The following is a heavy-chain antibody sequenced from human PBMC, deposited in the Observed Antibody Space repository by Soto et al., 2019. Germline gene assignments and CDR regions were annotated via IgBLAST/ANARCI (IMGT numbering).Heavy chain of an antibody. CDR3: VKHLRWPFAY. CDR2: ISRSGGRT. V-gene: IGHV3-23*01. CDR1: WFNFGSYG. D-gene: IGHD5-12*01. Sequence: GGLLRLCCAAAWFNFGSYGGSCVRQATGTGLEWVSAISRSGGRTYYADSVKGRLTSPRHNSTNTLYLQMNSLRVDDTAVYYGVKHLRWPFAYWGHRTLVTVSS. J-gene: IGHJ4*01.